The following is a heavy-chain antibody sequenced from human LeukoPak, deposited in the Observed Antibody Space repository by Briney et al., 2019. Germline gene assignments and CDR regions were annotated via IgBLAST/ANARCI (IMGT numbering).Heavy chain of an antibody. J-gene: IGHJ4*02. V-gene: IGHV1-46*01. CDR2: INPSGGST. CDR1: GYTFTSYY. D-gene: IGHD5-18*01. CDR3: ARDRAHTAMAPVD. Sequence: GASVKVSCKASGYTFTSYYMHWVRQAPGQGLEWMGIINPSGGSTSYAQKFQGRVTVTRDTSTSTVYMELSSLRSEDTAVYYCARDRAHTAMAPVDWGQGTLVTVSS.